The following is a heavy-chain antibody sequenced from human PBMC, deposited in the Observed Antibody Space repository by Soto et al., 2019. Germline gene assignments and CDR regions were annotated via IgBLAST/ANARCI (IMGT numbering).Heavy chain of an antibody. CDR1: GFTFDDYA. V-gene: IGHV3-43D*03. Sequence: GGSLRLSCAASGFTFDDYAMHWVRQAPGKGLEWVSLISWDGGSTYYADSVKGRFTISRDNSKNSLYLQMNSLRAEDTALYYCAKSGSSYYYYGMDVWGQGTTVTVSS. J-gene: IGHJ6*02. CDR3: AKSGSSYYYYGMDV. D-gene: IGHD6-13*01. CDR2: ISWDGGST.